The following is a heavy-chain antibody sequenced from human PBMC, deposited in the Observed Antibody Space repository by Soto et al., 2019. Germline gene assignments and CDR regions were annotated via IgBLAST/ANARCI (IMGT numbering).Heavy chain of an antibody. Sequence: QVQLEQSGAEVKKSGASVKVSCKASGYIFSTHGINWVRQAPGQGLEWMGWINPYNGTTNYAQKFQGRVTMTTETSRKTAYMELRSLRSDDTAVYYCARVQIVVVVGGTPADYWGQGTLVTVSS. J-gene: IGHJ4*02. V-gene: IGHV1-18*01. CDR1: GYIFSTHG. D-gene: IGHD2-15*01. CDR3: ARVQIVVVVGGTPADY. CDR2: INPYNGTT.